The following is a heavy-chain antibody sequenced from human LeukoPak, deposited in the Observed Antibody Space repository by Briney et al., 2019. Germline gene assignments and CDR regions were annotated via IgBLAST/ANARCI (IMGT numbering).Heavy chain of an antibody. Sequence: PGGSLRLSCAASGFTFSNYGMHWVRQAPGNGMEWAAVIWYDGSNKYYTDSVKGRFTISRDNSKNTLYLQMNSLRAEDTAVYYCAGDFGELGGMRDAFDIWGQGTMVTVSS. V-gene: IGHV3-33*01. CDR2: IWYDGSNK. CDR1: GFTFSNYG. CDR3: AGDFGELGGMRDAFDI. J-gene: IGHJ3*02. D-gene: IGHD3-16*01.